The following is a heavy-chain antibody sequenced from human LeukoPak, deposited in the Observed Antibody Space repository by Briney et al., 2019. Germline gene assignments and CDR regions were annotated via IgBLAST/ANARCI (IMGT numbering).Heavy chain of an antibody. D-gene: IGHD3-16*01. CDR1: GYTFTGQY. J-gene: IGHJ5*02. CDR2: INPNSGGT. V-gene: IGHV1-2*02. CDR3: ARGKNYDYVWGSFDP. Sequence: GASVKVSCKASGYTFTGQYMHWVRQAPGQGLEWMGWINPNSGGTNYAQKFQGRVTMTRDTSIRTAYMELSRLRSDDTAVYYCARGKNYDYVWGSFDPWGQGTLVTVSS.